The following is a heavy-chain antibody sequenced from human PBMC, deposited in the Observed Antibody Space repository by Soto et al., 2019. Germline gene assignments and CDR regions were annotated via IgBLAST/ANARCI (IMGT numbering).Heavy chain of an antibody. CDR2: IYTGGST. V-gene: IGHV3-53*01. CDR3: AKDGAAGTKYFDY. J-gene: IGHJ4*02. CDR1: GFTVSSNY. D-gene: IGHD6-13*01. Sequence: PGGSLRLSCAASGFTVSSNYMNWVRQAPGKGLEWVSVIYTGGSTYYADSVQGRFTISRDNSKNTLYMQMNSLRAEDTAVYYCAKDGAAGTKYFDYWGQGTLVTVSS.